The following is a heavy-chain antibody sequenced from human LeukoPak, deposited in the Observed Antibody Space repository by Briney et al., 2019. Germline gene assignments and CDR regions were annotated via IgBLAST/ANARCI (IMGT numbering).Heavy chain of an antibody. Sequence: PSETLSLTCTVSGGSISRYSWSWIRQPPGKGLEWIGCIYYSGSTDYNPSLKSRVTTSVDTSKNQFSLKLSSVTAADTAVYYCSRVRYDYVWGSRSKDYYYYGMDVWGQGTTVTVSS. J-gene: IGHJ6*02. D-gene: IGHD3-16*01. CDR2: IYYSGST. CDR3: SRVRYDYVWGSRSKDYYYYGMDV. V-gene: IGHV4-59*01. CDR1: GGSISRYS.